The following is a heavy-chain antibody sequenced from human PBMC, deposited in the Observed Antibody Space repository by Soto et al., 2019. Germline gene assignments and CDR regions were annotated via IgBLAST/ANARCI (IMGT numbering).Heavy chain of an antibody. D-gene: IGHD3-22*01. Sequence: QVQLQESGPGLVKPSQTLSLTCTVSGVSISSGTYYWNWIRQPPGKGLEWIGSIYYSGNTYYNASIKRLLPISVDSSKNHFSLKLNSVTAADTAVYYCARGHDYNDKSGYPRRFDPWGQGTLVTVSS. CDR2: IYYSGNT. CDR3: ARGHDYNDKSGYPRRFDP. CDR1: GVSISSGTYY. J-gene: IGHJ5*02. V-gene: IGHV4-30-4*01.